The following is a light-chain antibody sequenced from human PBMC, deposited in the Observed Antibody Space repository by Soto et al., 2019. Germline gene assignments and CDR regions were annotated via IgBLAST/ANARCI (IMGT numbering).Light chain of an antibody. Sequence: QSVLTQPPSASGTPGQRVTISCSGGSSNIGSNTVHWYQQLPGTAPKLLIYSNNQRPSGVPDRFSGSKSGTSASLAISGLQSEDEDDYYCATWDDSLNGWVFGGGTKVTVL. V-gene: IGLV1-44*01. CDR1: SSNIGSNT. CDR2: SNN. CDR3: ATWDDSLNGWV. J-gene: IGLJ3*02.